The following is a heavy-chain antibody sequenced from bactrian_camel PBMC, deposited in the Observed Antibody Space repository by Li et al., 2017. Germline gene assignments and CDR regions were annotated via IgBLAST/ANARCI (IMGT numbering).Heavy chain of an antibody. D-gene: IGHD2*01. J-gene: IGHJ4*01. CDR3: AARGDCMVVTSTPYGSYEYNY. CDR1: GFTFSSND. V-gene: IGHV3S40*01. CDR2: ISWSGGRP. Sequence: VQLVESGGGLVQPGGSLRLSCAASGFTFSSNDMSWDRQAPGKEREGVSCISWSGGRPYYVDSVKGRFTISRDNAKKTLYLQMNSLKPEDTAMYHCAARGDCMVVTSTPYGSYEYNYWGQGTQVTVS.